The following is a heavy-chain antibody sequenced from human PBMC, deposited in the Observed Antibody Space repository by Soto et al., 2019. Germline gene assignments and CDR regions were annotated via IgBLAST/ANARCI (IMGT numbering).Heavy chain of an antibody. D-gene: IGHD2-2*01. V-gene: IGHV1-69*13. CDR3: ARAGIVLVPATNWFDP. J-gene: IGHJ5*02. CDR2: IIPIFGTA. CDR1: GGTFSSYA. Sequence: SVKVSGKASGGTFSSYAISWVRQAPGQGLEWMGGIIPIFGTANYAQKFQGRVTITADESTSTAYMELSSLRSEDTAVYYCARAGIVLVPATNWFDPWGQGTLVTVSS.